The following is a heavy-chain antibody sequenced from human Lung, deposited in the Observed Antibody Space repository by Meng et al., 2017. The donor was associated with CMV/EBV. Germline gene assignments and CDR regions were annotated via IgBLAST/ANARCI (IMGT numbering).Heavy chain of an antibody. Sequence: XTVSGDSITNSGYYWGWLRQAPGKGLEWIGSFYFGGTTFDNPSLKSRVAMSVDTSNNQFSLKLTSVTAADTAVYYCARDVAVIATPRYAFDIWGQGTEVTVSS. D-gene: IGHD2-21*01. CDR3: ARDVAVIATPRYAFDI. J-gene: IGHJ3*02. CDR2: FYFGGTT. CDR1: GDSITNSGYY. V-gene: IGHV4-39*07.